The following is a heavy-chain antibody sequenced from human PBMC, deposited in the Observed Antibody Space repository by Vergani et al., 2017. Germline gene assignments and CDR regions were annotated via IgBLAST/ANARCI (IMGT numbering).Heavy chain of an antibody. V-gene: IGHV3-9*01. J-gene: IGHJ6*03. CDR3: VKDMYSSPYYYYMDV. CDR1: GFTFNDYA. Sequence: EVQLVESGGGLVQPGRSLRLSCAASGFTFNDYAMHWVRQAPGKGLGWVSSINWYSGNVGYADSVKGRFTIARDKAKNSLFLQMNSLTTEDTALYYCVKDMYSSPYYYYMDVWGKGTTVTVSS. D-gene: IGHD6-13*01. CDR2: INWYSGNV.